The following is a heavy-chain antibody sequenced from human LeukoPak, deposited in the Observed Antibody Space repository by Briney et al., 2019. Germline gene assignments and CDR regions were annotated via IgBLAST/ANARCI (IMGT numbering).Heavy chain of an antibody. D-gene: IGHD4-17*01. V-gene: IGHV3-23*01. CDR2: FSGSGGST. J-gene: IGHJ6*02. CDR1: RFIFSSYA. CDR3: AKGYGDYGGFYYGMDV. Sequence: PGGSLRLSCAASRFIFSSYAMSWVRQAPGKGLEWVSSFSGSGGSTYYADSVKGRFTISRDNSKNTLYLQMNSLRVEDTAVYYCAKGYGDYGGFYYGMDVWGQGTTVTVSS.